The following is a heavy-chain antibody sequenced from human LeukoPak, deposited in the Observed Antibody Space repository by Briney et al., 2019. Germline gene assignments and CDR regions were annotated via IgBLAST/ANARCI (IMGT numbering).Heavy chain of an antibody. Sequence: ASVKVSCKASGYTFTGYYMHWVRQAPGQGLEWMGWINPNSGGTNYAQKFQGRVTMTTDTSTSTAYMDLRSLRSDDTAVYYCARVGAYCTSTSCFDYWGLGTLVTVSS. CDR3: ARVGAYCTSTSCFDY. CDR1: GYTFTGYY. CDR2: INPNSGGT. V-gene: IGHV1-2*02. J-gene: IGHJ4*02. D-gene: IGHD2-2*01.